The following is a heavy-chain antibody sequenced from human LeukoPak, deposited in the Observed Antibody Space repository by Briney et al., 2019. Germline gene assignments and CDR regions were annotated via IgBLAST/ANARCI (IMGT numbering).Heavy chain of an antibody. Sequence: SETLSLTCTVSGGSISSYYWSWIRQPAGKGLEWIGRIYTSGTTKYNPSLTSRVTMSVDKSKNQLSLNLGSVTAADTAVYYCARDNTEIDAFDIWGQGTMVTVSS. CDR2: IYTSGTT. V-gene: IGHV4-4*07. CDR1: GGSISSYY. CDR3: ARDNTEIDAFDI. J-gene: IGHJ3*02. D-gene: IGHD2/OR15-2a*01.